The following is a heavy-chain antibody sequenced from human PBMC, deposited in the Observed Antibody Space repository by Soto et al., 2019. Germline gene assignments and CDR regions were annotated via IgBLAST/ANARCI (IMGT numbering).Heavy chain of an antibody. CDR3: ARDGDPGYAFWSGPLGGGRFDP. V-gene: IGHV1-69*12. J-gene: IGHJ5*02. D-gene: IGHD3-3*01. CDR2: IVPMFGTA. CDR1: GATFGNTA. Sequence: QVQLVQSGAEVKKPGSSVNVSCKTSGATFGNTAVTWVRQAPGQGLEWMGGIVPMFGTANYAQKFQGRVTMTADESPNTAYMELSSLRSDDTAVYYCARDGDPGYAFWSGPLGGGRFDPWGQGTLVTVSS.